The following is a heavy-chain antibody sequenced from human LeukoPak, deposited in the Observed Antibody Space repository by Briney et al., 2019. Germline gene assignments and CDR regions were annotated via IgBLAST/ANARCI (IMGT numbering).Heavy chain of an antibody. Sequence: SETLSLTCSVSGASMSGNYWSWIRQPPGKGLEWIGYMYYSGSANYNPSLKSRVTISVDTSKNQFSLKLSSVTAADTAVYYCARDRKNAFDIWGQGTMVTVSS. J-gene: IGHJ3*02. CDR1: GASMSGNY. D-gene: IGHD1-14*01. CDR3: ARDRKNAFDI. CDR2: MYYSGSA. V-gene: IGHV4-59*01.